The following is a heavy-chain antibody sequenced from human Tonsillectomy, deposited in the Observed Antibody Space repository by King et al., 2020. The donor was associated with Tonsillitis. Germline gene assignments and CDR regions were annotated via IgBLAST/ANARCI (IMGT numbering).Heavy chain of an antibody. D-gene: IGHD3-3*01. CDR2: IYYSGST. CDR1: GGSISSSSYY. J-gene: IGHJ4*02. V-gene: IGHV4-39*01. CDR3: ASVYDFWSALGLGNFDY. Sequence: VQLQESGPGLVKPSETLSLTCTVSGGSISSSSYYWGWIRQPPGKGLEWIGSIYYSGSTYYNPSLKSRVTISVDTSKNQFSLKLSSVTAADTAVYYCASVYDFWSALGLGNFDYWGQGTLVTVSS.